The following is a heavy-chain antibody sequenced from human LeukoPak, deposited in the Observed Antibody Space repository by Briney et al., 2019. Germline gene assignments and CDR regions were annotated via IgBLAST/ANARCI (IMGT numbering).Heavy chain of an antibody. CDR2: IYTSGST. CDR1: GGSISSGSYY. D-gene: IGHD2-8*01. V-gene: IGHV4-61*02. J-gene: IGHJ5*02. CDR3: AREGYCTNGVCYTGFDP. Sequence: SQTLSLTCTVSGGSISSGSYYWSWIRQPAGKGLEWIGRIYTSGSTNYNPSLKSRVTISVDTSKNQFSLKLSSVTAADTAVYYCAREGYCTNGVCYTGFDPWGQGTLVTVSS.